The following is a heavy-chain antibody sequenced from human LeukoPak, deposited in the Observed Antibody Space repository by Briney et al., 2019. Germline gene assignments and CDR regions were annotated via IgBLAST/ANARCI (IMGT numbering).Heavy chain of an antibody. CDR3: ARAMTTVTTGNFDL. V-gene: IGHV3-21*01. Sequence: GGSLRLSCAVSGITLSNYWMNWVRQAPGKGLEWVSSISSSSYIYYADSVKGRFTISRDNAKNSLYLQMNSLRAEDTAVYYCARAMTTVTTGNFDLWGRGTLVTVSS. CDR2: ISSSSYI. D-gene: IGHD4-17*01. CDR1: GITLSNYW. J-gene: IGHJ2*01.